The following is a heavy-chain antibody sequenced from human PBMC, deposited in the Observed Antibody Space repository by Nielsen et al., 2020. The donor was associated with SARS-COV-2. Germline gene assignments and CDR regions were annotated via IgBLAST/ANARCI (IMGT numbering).Heavy chain of an antibody. CDR1: GYSFPTYC. D-gene: IGHD4-17*01. CDR3: ARHYGPTDY. CDR2: IDPSDSYT. J-gene: IGHJ4*02. Sequence: GESLKISCKGSGYSFPTYCIGWVRQMPGKGLEWMGRIDPSDSYTNYSPSFQGHVTISADKSISTAYLQWSSLKASDTAMYYCARHYGPTDYWGQGTLVTVSS. V-gene: IGHV5-10-1*01.